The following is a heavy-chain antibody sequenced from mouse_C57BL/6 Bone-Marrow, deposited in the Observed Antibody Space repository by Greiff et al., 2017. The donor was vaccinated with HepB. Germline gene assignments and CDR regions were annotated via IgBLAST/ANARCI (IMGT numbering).Heavy chain of an antibody. V-gene: IGHV1-52*01. CDR1: GYTFTSYW. J-gene: IGHJ4*01. CDR3: ARRVYYYGRDVMDY. Sequence: QVQLQQPGAELVRPGSSVKLSCKASGYTFTSYWMHWVKQRPIQGLEWIGNIDPSDSETHYNQKFKDKATLTVDKSSSTAYMQLSSLTSEDSAVYYCARRVYYYGRDVMDYWGQGTSVTVSS. D-gene: IGHD1-1*01. CDR2: IDPSDSET.